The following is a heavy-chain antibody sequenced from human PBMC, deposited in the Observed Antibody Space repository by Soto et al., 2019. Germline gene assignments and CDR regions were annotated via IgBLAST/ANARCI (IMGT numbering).Heavy chain of an antibody. CDR1: GGSFSGYY. J-gene: IGHJ4*02. V-gene: IGHV4-34*01. CDR2: INHDGIT. CDR3: AGRYCTGGSCYRP. D-gene: IGHD2-15*01. Sequence: QVQLQQWGAGLLKPSETLSLTCAISGGSFSGYYWSWIRQPPWKGLEWIGEINHDGITNYNPSLKSRVTISLDTSKNQFSLKLTSVTAADTAVYYCAGRYCTGGSCYRPWGQGTLVTVSS.